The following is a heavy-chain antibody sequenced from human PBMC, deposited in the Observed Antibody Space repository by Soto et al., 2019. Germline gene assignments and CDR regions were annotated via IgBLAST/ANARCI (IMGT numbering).Heavy chain of an antibody. D-gene: IGHD3-10*01. Sequence: EVQLVETGGGWIQPGGSLTLSCEASGMIFSINYISWVRQAPGRGLEWVAIIYSGGATHYAGSVKGRFTISRDSSRNTVSLQMNALRVDDTARYYCARVAFRGQFGDLSDFDPWGQGTLVTVSS. CDR2: IYSGGAT. V-gene: IGHV3-53*02. CDR3: ARVAFRGQFGDLSDFDP. CDR1: GMIFSINY. J-gene: IGHJ5*02.